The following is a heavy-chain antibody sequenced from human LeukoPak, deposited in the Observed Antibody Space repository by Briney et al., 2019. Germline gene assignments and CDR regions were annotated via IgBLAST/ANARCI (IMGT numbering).Heavy chain of an antibody. CDR1: GFTFSSYS. Sequence: GGSLRLSCAASGFTFSSYSMNWVRQAPGKGLEWVSSISSSSSYIYYADSVKGRFTISRDNAKNSLYLQMNSLRAEDTAVYYCAREGPGATTPAARGVDYWGQGTLVTVSS. J-gene: IGHJ4*02. CDR2: ISSSSSYI. V-gene: IGHV3-21*01. D-gene: IGHD5-24*01. CDR3: AREGPGATTPAARGVDY.